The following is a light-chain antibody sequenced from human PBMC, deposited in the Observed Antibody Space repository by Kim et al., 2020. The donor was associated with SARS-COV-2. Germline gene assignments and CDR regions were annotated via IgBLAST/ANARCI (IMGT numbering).Light chain of an antibody. V-gene: IGKV1-17*03. J-gene: IGKJ1*01. CDR3: LQHSDYPWT. CDR2: RVS. CDR1: QGVSNN. Sequence: VSEGARVTITCRASQGVSNNLGWFQQKPGKVPKRLIYRVSSLQSGVPSRFSGSGYGTEFTLTISSLQPGDFATYYCLQHSDYPWTFGQGTKVDIK.